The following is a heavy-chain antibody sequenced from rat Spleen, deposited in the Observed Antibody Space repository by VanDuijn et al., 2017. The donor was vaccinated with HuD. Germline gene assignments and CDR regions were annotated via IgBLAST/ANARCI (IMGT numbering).Heavy chain of an antibody. J-gene: IGHJ2*01. D-gene: IGHD1-11*01. CDR2: ISTGGGNT. Sequence: EVQLVESGGGLVQPGRSLKLSCAASGFTYSNYVMAWVRQAPTKGLEWVASISTGGGNTYYRDSVKGRFTISRDNAKNTLYLQLDSLRSEDTATYYCAKAVNYGGRFDYWGQGVMVTVSS. CDR3: AKAVNYGGRFDY. CDR1: GFTYSNYV. V-gene: IGHV5S13*01.